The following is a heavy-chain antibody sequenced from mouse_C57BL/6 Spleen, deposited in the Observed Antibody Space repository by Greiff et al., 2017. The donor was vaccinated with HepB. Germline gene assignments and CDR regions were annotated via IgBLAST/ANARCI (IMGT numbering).Heavy chain of an antibody. D-gene: IGHD1-1*01. CDR2: IDPETGGT. CDR3: TRSGSSYLDY. V-gene: IGHV1-15*01. CDR1: GYTFTDYE. Sequence: LVESGAELVRPGASVTLSCKASGYTFTDYEMHWVKQTPVHGLEWIGAIDPETGGTAYNQKFKGKAILTADKSSSTAYMELRSLTSEDSAVYYCTRSGSSYLDYWGQGTTLTVSS. J-gene: IGHJ2*01.